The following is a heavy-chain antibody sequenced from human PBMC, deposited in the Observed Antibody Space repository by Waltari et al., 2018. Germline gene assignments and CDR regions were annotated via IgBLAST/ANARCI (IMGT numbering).Heavy chain of an antibody. J-gene: IGHJ3*02. Sequence: QVQLQESGPGLVKPSETLSLTCAVSGYSISSGYYWGWIRQPPGKGLEWIGSIYHSGSTYYNPSLKSRVTISVDTSKNQFSLKLSSVTAADTAVYYCARSILRDAFDIWGQGTMVTVSS. D-gene: IGHD3-9*01. CDR1: GYSISSGYY. CDR2: IYHSGST. CDR3: ARSILRDAFDI. V-gene: IGHV4-38-2*01.